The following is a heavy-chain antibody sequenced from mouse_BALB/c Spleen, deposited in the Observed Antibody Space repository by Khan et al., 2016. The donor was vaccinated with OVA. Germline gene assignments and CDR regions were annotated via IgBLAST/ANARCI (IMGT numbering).Heavy chain of an antibody. CDR1: GFSLTYYG. CDR2: IWSGGST. CDR3: ARNYDYDEGLAY. Sequence: QVQLKQSGPGLVQPSQSLSITCTVSGFSLTYYGVHWVRQSPGKGLEWLGVIWSGGSTDYNAAFISRLSISKDNSKSQAFFKMNSLQVNDTAIYYCARNYDYDEGLAYWGQGTLVTVS. D-gene: IGHD2-4*01. V-gene: IGHV2-2*02. J-gene: IGHJ3*01.